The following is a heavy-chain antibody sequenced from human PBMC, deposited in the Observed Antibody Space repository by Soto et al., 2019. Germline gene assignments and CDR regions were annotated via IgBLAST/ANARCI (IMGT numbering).Heavy chain of an antibody. CDR2: ISTSTGPK. D-gene: IGHD4-17*01. J-gene: IGHJ3*01. CDR1: GFAFRSYR. Sequence: EVQLVESGGGLVQPGGSLRLSCVASGFAFRSYRMNWVRQAPGKGLEWVAYISTSTGPKYYADSVKGRFTIARDNAENSLFLQMNSLRAEDTGLYYCVRDKAKKCADVGYGFYTIAAFDFWGQGTVVPVSS. CDR3: VRDKAKKCADVGYGFYTIAAFDF. V-gene: IGHV3-48*01.